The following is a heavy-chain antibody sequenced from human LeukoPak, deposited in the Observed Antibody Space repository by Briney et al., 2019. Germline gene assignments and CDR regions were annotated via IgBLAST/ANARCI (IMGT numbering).Heavy chain of an antibody. V-gene: IGHV3-53*01. CDR3: ARDLDYYDSSGYGH. CDR1: GFTFSTNY. J-gene: IGHJ4*02. CDR2: IYSGGSP. Sequence: GGSLRLSCAASGFTFSTNYMSWVRQAPGKGLEWVSVIYSGGSPYYADSVKGRFTISRDNSKNTLYLQMNSLRAEDTAVYYCARDLDYYDSSGYGHWGQGTLVTVSS. D-gene: IGHD3-22*01.